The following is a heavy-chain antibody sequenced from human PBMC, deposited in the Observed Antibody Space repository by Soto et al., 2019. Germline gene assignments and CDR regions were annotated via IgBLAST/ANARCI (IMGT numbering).Heavy chain of an antibody. J-gene: IGHJ5*02. Sequence: ASVKVSCKASGYTFTGYYMHWVRQAPGQGLEWMGWINPNSGGTNYAQKFQGWDTMTRDTSISTAYMELSRLRSDDTAVYYCARARTRLTIFGVAITWFDPWGQGTLVTVSS. CDR1: GYTFTGYY. CDR3: ARARTRLTIFGVAITWFDP. V-gene: IGHV1-2*04. D-gene: IGHD3-3*01. CDR2: INPNSGGT.